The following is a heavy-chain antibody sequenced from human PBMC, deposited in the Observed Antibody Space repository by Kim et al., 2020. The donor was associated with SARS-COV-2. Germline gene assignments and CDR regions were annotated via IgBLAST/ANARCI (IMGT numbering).Heavy chain of an antibody. Sequence: SETLSLTCAVYGGSFSGYYWSWIRQPPGKGLEWIGEINHSGSTNYNPSLKSRVTISVDTSKNQFSLKLSSVTAADTAVYYCARVPRYSSSFSPGWFDPWGQGTLVTVSS. J-gene: IGHJ5*02. CDR2: INHSGST. CDR1: GGSFSGYY. CDR3: ARVPRYSSSFSPGWFDP. D-gene: IGHD6-13*01. V-gene: IGHV4-34*01.